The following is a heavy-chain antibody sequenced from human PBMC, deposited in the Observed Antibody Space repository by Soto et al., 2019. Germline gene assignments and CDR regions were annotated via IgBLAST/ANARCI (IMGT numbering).Heavy chain of an antibody. Sequence: QVQLVESGGGVVQPGRSLRLSCAASGFTFSSYGMHWVRQAPGKGLEWVAVIWYDGSNKYYADSVKGRFTISRDNSKNTLYLQMNSLRAEDTAVYYCARARTGEQWLYDYWGQGTLVTVSS. J-gene: IGHJ4*02. CDR1: GFTFSSYG. V-gene: IGHV3-33*01. D-gene: IGHD6-19*01. CDR2: IWYDGSNK. CDR3: ARARTGEQWLYDY.